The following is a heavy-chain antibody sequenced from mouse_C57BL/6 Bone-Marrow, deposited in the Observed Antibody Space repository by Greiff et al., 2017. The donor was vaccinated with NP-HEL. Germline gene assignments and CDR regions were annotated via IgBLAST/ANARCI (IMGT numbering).Heavy chain of an antibody. J-gene: IGHJ4*01. Sequence: EVKLQESGAELVRPGASVKLSCTASGFNIKDDYMHWVKQRPEQGLEWIGWIDPENGDTEYASKFQGKATITADTSSNTAYLQLSSLTSEDTAVYYCTTSLFYYGSSLYAMDDWGQGTSVTVSS. CDR2: IDPENGDT. CDR3: TTSLFYYGSSLYAMDD. CDR1: GFNIKDDY. D-gene: IGHD1-1*01. V-gene: IGHV14-4*01.